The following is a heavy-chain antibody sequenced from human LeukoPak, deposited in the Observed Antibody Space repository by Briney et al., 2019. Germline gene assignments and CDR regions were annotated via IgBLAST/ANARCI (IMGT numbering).Heavy chain of an antibody. J-gene: IGHJ4*02. CDR3: ARDTTTMVRGVSDY. V-gene: IGHV1-18*01. CDR1: GYIFTSYD. D-gene: IGHD3-10*01. Sequence: ASVKVSCKASGYIFTSYDISWVRQAPGQGLEWMGWISPYTGYADYAQKFQGRVTMTTDTSTTTAYIELRSLRSDDTALYYCARDTTTMVRGVSDYWGQGTLVTVSS. CDR2: ISPYTGYA.